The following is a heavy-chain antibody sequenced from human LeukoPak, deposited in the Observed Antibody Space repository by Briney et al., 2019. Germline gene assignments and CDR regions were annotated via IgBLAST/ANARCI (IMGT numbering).Heavy chain of an antibody. V-gene: IGHV3-33*06. J-gene: IGHJ4*02. CDR2: IWFDGSQK. Sequence: PGGSLRLSCAASGFTFSSYGMHWVRQAPGRGLEWVAVIWFDGSQKYYADSVKGRFTISRDNSKNTLYLQMNSLRAEDTAVYYCAKDWGGREWELYYFDYWGQGTLVTVSS. D-gene: IGHD1-26*01. CDR1: GFTFSSYG. CDR3: AKDWGGREWELYYFDY.